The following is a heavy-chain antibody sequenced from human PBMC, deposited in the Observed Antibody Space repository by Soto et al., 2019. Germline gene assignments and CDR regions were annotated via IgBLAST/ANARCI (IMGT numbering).Heavy chain of an antibody. J-gene: IGHJ6*02. D-gene: IGHD2-15*01. CDR2: ISYDGSNK. Sequence: GGSLRLSCAASGFTFSSYAMHWVRQAPGKGLEWVAVISYDGSNKYYADSVKGRSTISRDNSKYTLYLQMNSLRAEDTAVYYCARDRGPPRGYCSGGSCYFYYSYGMDVWGQGTTVTVSS. CDR1: GFTFSSYA. V-gene: IGHV3-30-3*01. CDR3: ARDRGPPRGYCSGGSCYFYYSYGMDV.